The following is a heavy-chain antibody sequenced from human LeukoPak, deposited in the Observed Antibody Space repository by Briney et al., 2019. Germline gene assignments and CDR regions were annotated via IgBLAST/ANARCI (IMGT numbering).Heavy chain of an antibody. V-gene: IGHV4-59*01. J-gene: IGHJ5*02. D-gene: IGHD5-12*01. Sequence: SETLSLTCTLSGGSIGSYYWSWIRQPPGKGLEWIGHISYSGSTNYNPSLKSRVTISVDTSKNQFSLKLSSVTAADTAVYYCARGGSGYALNWFDPWGQGTLVTVSS. CDR1: GGSIGSYY. CDR3: ARGGSGYALNWFDP. CDR2: ISYSGST.